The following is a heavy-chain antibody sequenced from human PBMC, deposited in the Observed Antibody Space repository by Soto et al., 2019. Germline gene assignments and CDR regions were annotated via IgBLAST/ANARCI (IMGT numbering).Heavy chain of an antibody. CDR1: GYTFTSYG. V-gene: IGHV1-18*01. Sequence: QVQLVQSGAEVKKPGASVKVSCKASGYTFTSYGISWVRQAPGQGLEWMGRNNGYNGNTNYAQKLKGRVSMTTDTSTSTAYMELRSLRSDDTAVYYCARDVGYGLIDYWGQGTLVTVSS. CDR3: ARDVGYGLIDY. J-gene: IGHJ4*02. D-gene: IGHD5-18*01. CDR2: NNGYNGNT.